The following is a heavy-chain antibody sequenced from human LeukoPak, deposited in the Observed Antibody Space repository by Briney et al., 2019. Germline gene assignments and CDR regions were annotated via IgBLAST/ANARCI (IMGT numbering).Heavy chain of an antibody. CDR1: GFTFSNYA. CDR2: ISASGGYT. J-gene: IGHJ4*02. D-gene: IGHD6-19*01. V-gene: IGHV3-23*01. CDR3: AKVEGVAGPGDY. Sequence: GGSLRLSCAASGFTFSNYAMSWVRQAPGKGLEWVSGISASGGYTFYADSVKGRFTISRDNSKNTVFLQMNSLRAEDTALYYCAKVEGVAGPGDYWGQGTLVTVSS.